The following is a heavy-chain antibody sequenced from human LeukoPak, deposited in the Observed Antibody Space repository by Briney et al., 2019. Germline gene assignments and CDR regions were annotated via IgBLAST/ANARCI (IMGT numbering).Heavy chain of an antibody. D-gene: IGHD6-13*01. CDR2: ISGSGGST. Sequence: GGSLRLSCAASGFTFSSYAMSWVRQAPGKGLEWVSAISGSGGSTYHADSVKGRFTISRDNSKNTLYLQMNSLRAEDTAVYYCARAPSWAAAGTGNWFDPWGQGTLVTVSS. J-gene: IGHJ5*02. V-gene: IGHV3-23*01. CDR3: ARAPSWAAAGTGNWFDP. CDR1: GFTFSSYA.